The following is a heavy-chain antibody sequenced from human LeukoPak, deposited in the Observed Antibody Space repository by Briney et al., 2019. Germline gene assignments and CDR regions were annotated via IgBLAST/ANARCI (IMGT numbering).Heavy chain of an antibody. CDR2: ISSSSSDV. J-gene: IGHJ1*01. CDR1: GFTFNSYS. Sequence: GGSLRLSCAASGFTFNSYSMYWVRQAPGKGLEWVSSISSSSSDVFFADSVKGRFSISRDNAKNSLYLQMNSVRAEDTAVYYCVRDSGSSYGYYFLHWGQGTLVTVPS. CDR3: VRDSGSSYGYYFLH. D-gene: IGHD1-26*01. V-gene: IGHV3-21*01.